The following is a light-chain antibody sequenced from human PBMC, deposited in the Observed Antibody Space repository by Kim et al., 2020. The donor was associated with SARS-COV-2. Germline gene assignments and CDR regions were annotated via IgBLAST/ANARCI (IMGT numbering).Light chain of an antibody. V-gene: IGLV3-27*01. CDR1: VLAKKY. J-gene: IGLJ3*02. CDR3: YSAADNNLGV. Sequence: VSPGQTARITCSGDVLAKKYARWFQQKPGQAPVLVIHKDSERPSGIPERFSGSSSGTTVTLTISGAQVEDEADYYCYSAADNNLGVFGGGTKLTV. CDR2: KDS.